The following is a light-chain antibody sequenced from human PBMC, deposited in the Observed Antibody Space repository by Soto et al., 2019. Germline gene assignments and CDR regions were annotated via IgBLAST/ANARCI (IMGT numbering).Light chain of an antibody. CDR2: DVS. J-gene: IGKJ1*01. CDR3: QQYYRYSRT. V-gene: IGKV1-5*01. CDR1: QTVSSW. Sequence: DIQMTQSPSTLSASVGDRVTITCRASQTVSSWLAWYQQKPGKAPKLLIYDVSSLESGVPSRFSGSGSGTEFTLTISSLQPDDFATYYCQQYYRYSRTFGQGTKVDIK.